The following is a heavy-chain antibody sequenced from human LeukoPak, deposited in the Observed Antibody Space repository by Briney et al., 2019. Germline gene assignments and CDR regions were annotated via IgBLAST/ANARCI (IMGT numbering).Heavy chain of an antibody. CDR2: ISGSGAST. CDR3: AKDRSCTNDICHGDFDY. V-gene: IGHV3-23*01. CDR1: GFIFSSYA. J-gene: IGHJ4*02. Sequence: GGSVRLSCAASGFIFSSYAMGWVRQAPGKGLEWVSTISGSGASTYYADSVKGRFAISRNNSKNTLYLQMNSLRAEDTAVYYCAKDRSCTNDICHGDFDYWGQGTLVTVSS. D-gene: IGHD2-8*01.